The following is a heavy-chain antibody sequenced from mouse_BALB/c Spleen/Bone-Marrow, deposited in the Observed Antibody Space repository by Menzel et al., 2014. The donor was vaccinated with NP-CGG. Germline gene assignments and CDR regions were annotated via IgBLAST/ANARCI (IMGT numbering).Heavy chain of an antibody. V-gene: IGHV1-7*01. D-gene: IGHD1-1*01. CDR2: INPSTGYT. J-gene: IGHJ3*01. Sequence: LQESGAELAKPGASVKMSCKASGYTFTNYWMHWVKQRPGQGLEWIGYINPSTGYTEYNQKFKDKATLTADKPSSTAYMQLSSLTSEDSSVFYCARRAYGGSYGFAYWGQGTLVTVSA. CDR1: GYTFTNYW. CDR3: ARRAYGGSYGFAY.